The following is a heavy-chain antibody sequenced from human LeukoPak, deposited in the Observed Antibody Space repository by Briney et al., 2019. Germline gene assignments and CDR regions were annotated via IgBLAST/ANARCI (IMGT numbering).Heavy chain of an antibody. Sequence: SETLSLTCTVSGGSISSSNYYWGWIRQPPGKGLEWIASIHYSDTTYYNPSLKSRVTISVDTSKNHFSLKLSSVTAADTAVYYCARGPTYQPIDFWGQGTLVTVSP. D-gene: IGHD2-2*01. CDR3: ARGPTYQPIDF. V-gene: IGHV4-39*02. CDR2: IHYSDTT. J-gene: IGHJ4*02. CDR1: GGSISSSNYY.